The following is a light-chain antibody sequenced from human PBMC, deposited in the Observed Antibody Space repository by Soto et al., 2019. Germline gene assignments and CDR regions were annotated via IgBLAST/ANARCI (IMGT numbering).Light chain of an antibody. Sequence: QSALTQPRSVSGSPGQSVTISCTGTSSDVGGYNYVSWYQQHPGKAPKLMIYEVSQRPSGVPDRFSGSKSGNTAALTIAGLQAEDEADYDCCSYAGSYTFYVFGTGTKLTVL. CDR1: SSDVGGYNY. CDR2: EVS. V-gene: IGLV2-11*01. CDR3: CSYAGSYTFYV. J-gene: IGLJ1*01.